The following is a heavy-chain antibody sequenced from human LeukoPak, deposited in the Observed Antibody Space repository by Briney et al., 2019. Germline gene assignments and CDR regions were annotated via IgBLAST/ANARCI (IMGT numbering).Heavy chain of an antibody. Sequence: SETLSLTCTVSGYSISSGYYWGWIRQPPGKGLEWIGSIYHSGSTYYNPSLKSRATISVDTSKNQFSLKLSSVTAADTAVYYCAKSSYSIFDYWGQGTLVTVSS. CDR3: AKSSYSIFDY. V-gene: IGHV4-38-2*02. CDR1: GYSISSGYY. D-gene: IGHD5-18*01. CDR2: IYHSGST. J-gene: IGHJ4*02.